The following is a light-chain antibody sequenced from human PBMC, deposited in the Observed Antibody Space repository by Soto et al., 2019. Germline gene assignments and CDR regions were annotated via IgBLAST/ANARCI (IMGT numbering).Light chain of an antibody. Sequence: DVVMTQSPLSLPVTLGQPASISCRSTQSLVYSDGNTSLNWFQQRPGQSPRRLIYKVSNRDSGVPVRFSGSGSVSDFTLEISRVEAEDVGVYYCMHRTHWPPITFGQGTRLEIK. J-gene: IGKJ5*01. V-gene: IGKV2-30*01. CDR2: KVS. CDR1: QSLVYSDGNTS. CDR3: MHRTHWPPIT.